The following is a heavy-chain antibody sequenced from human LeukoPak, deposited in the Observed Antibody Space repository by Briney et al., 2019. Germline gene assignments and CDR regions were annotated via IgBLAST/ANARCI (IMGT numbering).Heavy chain of an antibody. D-gene: IGHD3-10*01. CDR2: ISYDGSNA. CDR3: VKGDRHGSGNYYSDQFRP. J-gene: IGHJ5*02. V-gene: IGHV3-30*18. CDR1: GFDFGAYG. Sequence: PGRSLRLSCAASGFDFGAYGMHWVRQAPGKGLDWVAVISYDGSNAYYGDSVKDRFTISRDNSHNTLFLQMNSLTTDDTAAYYCVKGDRHGSGNYYSDQFRPWGPGTLVTVS.